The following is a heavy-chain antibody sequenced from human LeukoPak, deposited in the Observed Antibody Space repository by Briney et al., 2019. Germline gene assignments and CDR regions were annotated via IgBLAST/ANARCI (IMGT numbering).Heavy chain of an antibody. CDR3: ARVLGTMVRGVYYFDY. Sequence: ASVKVSCKASGGTFTSYDINWVRQATGQGLEWMGLMNPNSGNTGYAQKFQGRVTMTRNTSISTAYMELSSLRSEDTAVYYCARVLGTMVRGVYYFDYWGQGTLVTVSS. J-gene: IGHJ4*02. V-gene: IGHV1-8*01. CDR2: MNPNSGNT. D-gene: IGHD3-10*01. CDR1: GGTFTSYD.